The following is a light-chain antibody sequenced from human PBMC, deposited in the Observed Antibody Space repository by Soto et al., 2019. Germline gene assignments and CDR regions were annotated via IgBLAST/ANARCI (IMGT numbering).Light chain of an antibody. CDR1: ESVSSN. CDR3: QQHSKWPIT. CDR2: GAS. Sequence: EIVMTQSPATLSVSPGERATLSCRASESVSSNLAWYQQTPGQAPRLLIYGASTRATGIPARFSGSGSGTEFTLTISSLQSEDFGIYYCQQHSKWPITFGQGTRLEIK. J-gene: IGKJ5*01. V-gene: IGKV3-15*01.